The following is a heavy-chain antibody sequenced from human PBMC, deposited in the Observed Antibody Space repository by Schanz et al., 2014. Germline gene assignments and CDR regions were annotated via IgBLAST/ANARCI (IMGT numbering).Heavy chain of an antibody. CDR1: GFTFSNYW. D-gene: IGHD3-22*01. J-gene: IGHJ6*02. CDR3: AKIRYDSSGYYLPYYGMDV. CDR2: IKSDGRST. Sequence: EVQLVESGGGLVQPGGSLRLSCAASGFTFSNYWMHWVRQAPGKGLVWVSRIKSDGRSTNYADFVRGRFTISRDNAKNTLYLQLNSLRAEDTAVYYCAKIRYDSSGYYLPYYGMDVWGQGTTVIVSS. V-gene: IGHV3-74*01.